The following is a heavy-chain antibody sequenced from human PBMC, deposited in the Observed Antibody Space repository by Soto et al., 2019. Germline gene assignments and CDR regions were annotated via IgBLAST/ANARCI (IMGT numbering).Heavy chain of an antibody. Sequence: QVQLQESGPGLVKPSQTLSLTCTVSGGSISSGDYYWSWIRQPPGKGLEWIGYIYYSGSTYYNPSLKRRVTISVDTSQNQFSLKLSSVTAADTAVYYCASSYYYDSSGYTTPYYFDYWGQGTLVTVSS. J-gene: IGHJ4*02. CDR1: GGSISSGDYY. V-gene: IGHV4-30-4*01. D-gene: IGHD3-22*01. CDR3: ASSYYYDSSGYTTPYYFDY. CDR2: IYYSGST.